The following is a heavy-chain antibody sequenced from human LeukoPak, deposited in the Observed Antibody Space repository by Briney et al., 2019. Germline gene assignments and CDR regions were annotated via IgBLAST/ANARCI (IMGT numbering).Heavy chain of an antibody. Sequence: PSETLSLICTVSGDSISSGSYYWSWIRQPAGKGLDWIGRIYTSGSTNYNPSLKRRVTISVDTSKNQFSLKLSSVTAADTAVYYCARDYSYGVNNWFDPWGQGTLVTVSS. CDR3: ARDYSYGVNNWFDP. V-gene: IGHV4-61*02. CDR1: GDSISSGSYY. CDR2: IYTSGST. J-gene: IGHJ5*02. D-gene: IGHD5-18*01.